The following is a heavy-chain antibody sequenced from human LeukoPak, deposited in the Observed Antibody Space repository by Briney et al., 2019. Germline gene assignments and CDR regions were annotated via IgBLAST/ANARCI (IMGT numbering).Heavy chain of an antibody. CDR2: ISGSGGST. CDR3: ARDRVVGAPGGAFDI. V-gene: IGHV3-23*01. D-gene: IGHD1-26*01. J-gene: IGHJ3*02. Sequence: GGSLRLSCAASGSTFSSYAMSWVRQAPGKGLEWVSAISGSGGSTYYADSVKGRFTISRDNAKNSLYLQMNSLRAEDTAVYYCARDRVVGAPGGAFDIWGQGTMVTVSS. CDR1: GSTFSSYA.